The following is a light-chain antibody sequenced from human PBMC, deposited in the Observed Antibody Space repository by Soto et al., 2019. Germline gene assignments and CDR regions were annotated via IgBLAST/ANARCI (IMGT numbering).Light chain of an antibody. CDR1: QGIGRF. CDR2: AAS. J-gene: IGKJ4*01. CDR3: QQLTTYPLT. V-gene: IGKV1-9*01. Sequence: DIPLTQSPSFLSASVGDRVTITCRASQGIGRFLVWYQQRPGEAPKLLIYAASTLQGGVPSRFSGSLSGTEFTLTISSLQPEDFATYYCQQLTTYPLTFGGGTKVEIK.